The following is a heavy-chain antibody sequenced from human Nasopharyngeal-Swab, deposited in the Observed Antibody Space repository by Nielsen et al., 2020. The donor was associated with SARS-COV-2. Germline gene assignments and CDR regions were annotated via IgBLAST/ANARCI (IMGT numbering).Heavy chain of an antibody. D-gene: IGHD5-18*01. V-gene: IGHV4-59*01. CDR3: ARGGYSYGSALAWYMDV. J-gene: IGHJ6*03. CDR1: GGSISSYY. Sequence: ETLSLTCTVSGGSISSYYWSWIRQPPGKGLEWIGYIYYSGSTNYNPSLKSRVTISVDTSKNQFSLKLSSVTAADTAVYYCARGGYSYGSALAWYMDVWGKGTTVTVSS. CDR2: IYYSGST.